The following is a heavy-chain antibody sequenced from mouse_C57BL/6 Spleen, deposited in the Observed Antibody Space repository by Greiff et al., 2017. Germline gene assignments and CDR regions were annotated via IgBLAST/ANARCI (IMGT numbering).Heavy chain of an antibody. V-gene: IGHV1-26*01. CDR3: ARWGYYGSSAY. Sequence: EVQLQQSGPELVNPGASVKISCKASGYTFTDYYMNWVKQSHGKSLEWIGDINPNNGGTSYNQKFKGKATLTVDKSSSTAYLELRSLTSEASAVYYCARWGYYGSSAYWGQGTTRTVSS. J-gene: IGHJ2*01. D-gene: IGHD1-1*01. CDR2: INPNNGGT. CDR1: GYTFTDYY.